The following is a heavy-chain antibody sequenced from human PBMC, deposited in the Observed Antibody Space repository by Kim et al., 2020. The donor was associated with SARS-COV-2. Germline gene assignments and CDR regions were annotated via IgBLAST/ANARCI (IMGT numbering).Heavy chain of an antibody. J-gene: IGHJ6*02. Sequence: SETLSLTCTVSGGSVNIGSYYWSWIRQSPGKGLEWIGYIYYSGSTNYNPSLKSRVTISVDTSKNQFSLKLSSVTAADTAVYYCARVSGPYDYDDYDYGMDVWGQGTTVTVSS. D-gene: IGHD4-17*01. V-gene: IGHV4-61*01. CDR2: IYYSGST. CDR1: GGSVNIGSYY. CDR3: ARVSGPYDYDDYDYGMDV.